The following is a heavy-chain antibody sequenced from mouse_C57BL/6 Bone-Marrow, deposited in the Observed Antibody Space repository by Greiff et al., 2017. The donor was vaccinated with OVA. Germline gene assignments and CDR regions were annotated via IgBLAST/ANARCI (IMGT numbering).Heavy chain of an antibody. V-gene: IGHV1-63*01. CDR3: ARSRIYYYGSRYLDY. J-gene: IGHJ2*01. CDR1: GYTFTNYW. Sequence: QVQLQQSGAELVRPGTSVKMSCKASGYTFTNYWIGWAKQRPGHGLEWIGDIYPGGGYATYNEQFKGKATLTADKSSSTAYMQFSSLTSEDSASYYGARSRIYYYGSRYLDYWGQGTTLTVSS. D-gene: IGHD1-1*01. CDR2: IYPGGGYA.